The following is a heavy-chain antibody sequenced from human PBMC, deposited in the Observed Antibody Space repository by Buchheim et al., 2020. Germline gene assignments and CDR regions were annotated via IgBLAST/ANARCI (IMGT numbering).Heavy chain of an antibody. V-gene: IGHV4-59*01. D-gene: IGHD5-12*01. CDR3: ARGYSGFALDY. J-gene: IGHJ4*02. CDR1: GGSINSYY. CDR2: ISYSGST. Sequence: QVQLQESGPGLVKPSETLSLTCTVSGGSINSYYWSWIRQPPGKGLEWIGYISYSGSTNYNPSLKSRVTISVEPSKNQISLKVSSVTAADTAVYYCARGYSGFALDYWGQGTL.